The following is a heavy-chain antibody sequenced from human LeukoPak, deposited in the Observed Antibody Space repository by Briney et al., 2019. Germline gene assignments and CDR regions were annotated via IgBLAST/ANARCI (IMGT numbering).Heavy chain of an antibody. CDR1: GYTFTGYY. Sequence: ASVKVSCKASGYTFTGYYMHWVRQAPGQGLEWMGWINPNSGGTNYAQKFQGRVTMTRDTSISTAYMELSRLRSDDTAVYYCARVGKERNSPFDYWGQGTLVTVSS. J-gene: IGHJ4*02. V-gene: IGHV1-2*02. CDR3: ARVGKERNSPFDY. D-gene: IGHD2-21*01. CDR2: INPNSGGT.